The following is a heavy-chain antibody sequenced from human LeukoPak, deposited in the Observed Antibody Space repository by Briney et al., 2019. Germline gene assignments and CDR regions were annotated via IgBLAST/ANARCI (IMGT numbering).Heavy chain of an antibody. CDR3: ATRSSSWSFDY. Sequence: ASVKVSCKASGYTFTNDYIHWVRRAPGQGLEWMGLINPSDGSIAYAQKFQGRVTMTEDTSTDTAYMELSSLRSEDTAVYYCATRSSSWSFDYWGQGTLVTVSS. V-gene: IGHV1-46*01. D-gene: IGHD6-13*01. CDR2: INPSDGSI. J-gene: IGHJ4*02. CDR1: GYTFTNDY.